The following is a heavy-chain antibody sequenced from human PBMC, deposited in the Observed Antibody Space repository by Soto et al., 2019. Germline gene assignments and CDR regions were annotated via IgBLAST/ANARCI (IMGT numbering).Heavy chain of an antibody. CDR3: ARPSRFLGGVDV. D-gene: IGHD3-16*01. V-gene: IGHV3-48*02. CDR2: ISNSSGVI. J-gene: IGHJ6*02. CDR1: GFSFSSFG. Sequence: GGSLRLSCAASGFSFSSFGMKWVRQAPGKGLEWLSYISNSSGVIYYADPVKGRFTISRDNAKNSLYLQMSSLRDEDTAVYYCARPSRFLGGVDVWGQGTTVTVSS.